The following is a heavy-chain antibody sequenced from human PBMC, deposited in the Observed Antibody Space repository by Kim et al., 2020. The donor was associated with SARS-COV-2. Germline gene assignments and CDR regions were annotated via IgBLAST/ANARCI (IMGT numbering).Heavy chain of an antibody. J-gene: IGHJ5*02. Sequence: SETLSLTCTVSGGSISSYYWSWIRQPPGKGLEWIGYIYYSGSTNYNPSLKSRVTISVDTSKNQFSLKLSSMTAADTAVYYCARLALGYCSSTSCYAGFDPWGQGTLVTVSS. V-gene: IGHV4-59*01. CDR3: ARLALGYCSSTSCYAGFDP. D-gene: IGHD2-2*01. CDR2: IYYSGST. CDR1: GGSISSYY.